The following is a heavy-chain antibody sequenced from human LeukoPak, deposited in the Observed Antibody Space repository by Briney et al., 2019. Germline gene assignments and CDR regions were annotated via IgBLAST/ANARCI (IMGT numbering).Heavy chain of an antibody. D-gene: IGHD6-13*01. CDR3: ASVAYSSSWYYFDY. J-gene: IGHJ4*02. Sequence: SETLSLTCTVSGGSISSYYWSWIRQPAGKGLEWIGRIYTSESTNYNPSLKSRVTMSVDTSKNQFSLKLSSVTAADTAVYYCASVAYSSSWYYFDYWGQGSLVTVSS. V-gene: IGHV4-4*07. CDR1: GGSISSYY. CDR2: IYTSEST.